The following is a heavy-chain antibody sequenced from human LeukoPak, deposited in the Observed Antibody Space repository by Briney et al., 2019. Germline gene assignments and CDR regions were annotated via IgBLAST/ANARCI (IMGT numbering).Heavy chain of an antibody. D-gene: IGHD3-22*01. J-gene: IGHJ4*02. CDR2: IIPIFGTA. V-gene: IGHV1-69*05. CDR3: AREGSYYDSSGYYDY. Sequence: SVKVSCKASGGTFSSYAISWVRQAPGQGLEWMGRIIPIFGTANYAQKFQGRVTITTDESTSTAYMELSSLRSEDTAVYYCAREGSYYDSSGYYDYWGQGTLATVSS. CDR1: GGTFSSYA.